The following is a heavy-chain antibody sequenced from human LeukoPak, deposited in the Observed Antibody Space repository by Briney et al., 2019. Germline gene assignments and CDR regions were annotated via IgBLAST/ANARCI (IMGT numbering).Heavy chain of an antibody. CDR3: ARHSGSFYGQYDY. J-gene: IGHJ4*02. CDR2: IYYSGTT. D-gene: IGHD1-26*01. Sequence: PSETLSLTCTVSGGSISSNSYYWGWIRQPPGKGLEWIGTIYYSGTTYYNPSLKGRASISVDTSKNQFSLKLTSVTAADTAVYYCARHSGSFYGQYDYWGQGTLVTVSS. CDR1: GGSISSNSYY. V-gene: IGHV4-39*01.